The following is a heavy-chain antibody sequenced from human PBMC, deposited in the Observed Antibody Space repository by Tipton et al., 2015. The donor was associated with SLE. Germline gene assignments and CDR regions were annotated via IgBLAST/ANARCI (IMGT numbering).Heavy chain of an antibody. Sequence: TLSLTCTVSGGSISSYYWSWIRQPPGKGLEWIGYIYYRGSTNYNPSLKSRVTISVDTSKNQFSLQLSSVTAADTAVYYCARVPVPGYCRDSTCFGYFAFDIWGQGTMVTVSS. D-gene: IGHD2-15*01. CDR1: GGSISSYY. V-gene: IGHV4-59*01. CDR2: IYYRGST. J-gene: IGHJ3*02. CDR3: ARVPVPGYCRDSTCFGYFAFDI.